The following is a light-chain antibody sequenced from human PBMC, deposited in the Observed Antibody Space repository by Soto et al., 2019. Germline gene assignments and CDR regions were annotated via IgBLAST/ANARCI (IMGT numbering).Light chain of an antibody. J-gene: IGLJ1*01. CDR2: EVN. CDR3: SSLSTTSTPIV. CDR1: SSDIGLYSY. V-gene: IGLV2-14*01. Sequence: QSALSQPASMSGSPGQSITIPCSGASSDIGLYSYVSWYQHHPGKAPKLLISEVNIRPSGLSDRFSGSKAGNTASLTISGLQPEDEAYYYCSSLSTTSTPIVFGTGTKATVL.